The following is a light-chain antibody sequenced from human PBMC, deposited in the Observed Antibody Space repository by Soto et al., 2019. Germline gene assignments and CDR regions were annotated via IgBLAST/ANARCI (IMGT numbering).Light chain of an antibody. Sequence: DIQMTQSPSTLSGSVGDRVTITCRASQTISSWLAWYQQKPGKAPKLLIYKASTLKSGVPSRFSGSGSGTEFTLTISSLQPGDFATYYCQHYNSYSEAFGQGTNV. J-gene: IGKJ1*01. CDR2: KAS. CDR3: QHYNSYSEA. V-gene: IGKV1-5*03. CDR1: QTISSW.